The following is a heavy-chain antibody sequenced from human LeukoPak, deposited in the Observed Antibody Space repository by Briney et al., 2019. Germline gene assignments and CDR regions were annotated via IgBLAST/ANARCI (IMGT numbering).Heavy chain of an antibody. D-gene: IGHD3-22*01. CDR1: GGTFSSYA. CDR3: ARDQDDYYDSSGYYWYFDY. J-gene: IGHJ4*02. V-gene: IGHV1-69*05. Sequence: ASVKVSCKASGGTFSSYAISWVRQAPGQGLEGMGRIIPIFGTANYAQKFQGRVTITTDESTSTAYMELSSLRSEDTAVYYCARDQDDYYDSSGYYWYFDYWGQGTLVTVSS. CDR2: IIPIFGTA.